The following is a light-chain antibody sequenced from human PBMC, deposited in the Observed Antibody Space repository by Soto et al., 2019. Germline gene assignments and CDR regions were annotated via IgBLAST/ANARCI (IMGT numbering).Light chain of an antibody. CDR1: QSLLYSNGYNS. CDR2: LGS. CDR3: LQSLQALLT. V-gene: IGKV2-28*01. J-gene: IGKJ4*01. Sequence: DIVMTQSPLSLPVTPGEPASISCRSSQSLLYSNGYNSLDWYLQKPGQSPQLLIYLGSNRASGVPDRFSCSGSGTDFTLTISRVEAEDVGVYYCLQSLQALLTFGGGTKVEIK.